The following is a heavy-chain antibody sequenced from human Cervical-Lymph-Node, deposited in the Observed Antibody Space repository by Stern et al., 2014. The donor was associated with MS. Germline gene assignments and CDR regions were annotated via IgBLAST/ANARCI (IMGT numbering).Heavy chain of an antibody. Sequence: VQLVESGAEVKKPGASVKVSCKASGYTFINYYMHWVRQAPGHGLEWMGIINTLGGTTDYTQKIHGRPPMTPDTTTTTVSMELSGLRPEDTAVYYCAREYVEASGVGYLYYGLDVWGQGTTVIVSS. CDR2: INTLGGTT. D-gene: IGHD2-21*02. V-gene: IGHV1-46*01. J-gene: IGHJ6*02. CDR3: AREYVEASGVGYLYYGLDV. CDR1: GYTFINYY.